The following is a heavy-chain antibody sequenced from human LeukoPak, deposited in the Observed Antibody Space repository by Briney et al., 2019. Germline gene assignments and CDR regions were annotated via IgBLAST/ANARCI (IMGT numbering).Heavy chain of an antibody. CDR3: ATDRIISGWWYFDL. CDR1: GYTLTELS. V-gene: IGHV1-24*01. Sequence: ASVKVSCKLSGYTLTELSMHWVRQAPGKGREWMGGFDPEDGETIYAQKFQGSVTMTEDTSTDTAYMELSSLRSEDTAVYYCATDRIISGWWYFDLWGRGTLVTVSS. D-gene: IGHD6-19*01. CDR2: FDPEDGET. J-gene: IGHJ2*01.